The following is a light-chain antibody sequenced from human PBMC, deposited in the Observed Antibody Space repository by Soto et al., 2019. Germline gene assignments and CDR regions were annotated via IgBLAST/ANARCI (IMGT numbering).Light chain of an antibody. CDR2: DVS. CDR1: SSDVGAYNY. V-gene: IGLV2-14*01. J-gene: IGLJ1*01. Sequence: QSVLTQSASVSGSPGQSITISCTGTSSDVGAYNYVSWYQQHPGKAPKLIIYDVSNRPSGVSNRFSGSKSGNTASLTISALQAEDEADYYCSSFTSSSTRVFGTGTKATVL. CDR3: SSFTSSSTRV.